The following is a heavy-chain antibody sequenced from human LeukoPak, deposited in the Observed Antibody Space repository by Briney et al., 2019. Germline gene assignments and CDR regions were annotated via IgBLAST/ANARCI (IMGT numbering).Heavy chain of an antibody. D-gene: IGHD1-14*01. CDR2: INSDGSST. CDR1: GFTFSSYW. J-gene: IGHJ6*02. V-gene: IGHV3-74*01. CDR3: ATGQGHGMDV. Sequence: PGGSLRLSCAAFGFTFSSYWMHWVRQAPGKGLVWVSRINSDGSSTSYADSVKGRFTISRDNAKNTLYLQMNGLRAEDTAVYYCATGQGHGMDVWGQGTTVTVSS.